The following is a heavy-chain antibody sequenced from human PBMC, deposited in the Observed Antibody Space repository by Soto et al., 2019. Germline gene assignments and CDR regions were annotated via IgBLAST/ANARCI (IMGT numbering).Heavy chain of an antibody. V-gene: IGHV1-3*01. D-gene: IGHD5-12*01. CDR2: INAGNGNT. CDR3: ARDAGEMATILNYFDY. Sequence: ASVKVSCKASGYTFTSYAMHWVRQAPGQRLEWMGWINAGNGNTKYSQRFQGRVTITRDTSASTAYMELSSLRSEDTAVYYCARDAGEMATILNYFDYWGQGTLGTAPQ. J-gene: IGHJ4*02. CDR1: GYTFTSYA.